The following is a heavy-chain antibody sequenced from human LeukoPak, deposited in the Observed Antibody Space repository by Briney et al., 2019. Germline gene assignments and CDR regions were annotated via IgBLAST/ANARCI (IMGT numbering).Heavy chain of an antibody. CDR3: VRESAYDSGCVTRWFDP. V-gene: IGHV6-1*01. Sequence: SQTLSLTCATSGDSVSSNSAAWNWIRKSPSRGLEWLGRTYYRSKWHNDYSPSVKSRITVNSDTSKNQFSLQLNSVTPEDTAVYYCVRESAYDSGCVTRWFDPWGQGILVTVSS. D-gene: IGHD6-19*01. CDR2: TYYRSKWHN. J-gene: IGHJ5*02. CDR1: GDSVSSNSAA.